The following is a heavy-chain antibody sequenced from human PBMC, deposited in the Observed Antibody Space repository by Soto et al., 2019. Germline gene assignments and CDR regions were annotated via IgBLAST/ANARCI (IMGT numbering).Heavy chain of an antibody. CDR2: IFPIIGTV. Sequence: QVHLVQSGAEVRKPGSSVKVSCKASGGTLSSFAFTWVRQAPGQGLEWRGGIFPIIGTVDYAQNFQGRVTITAAESTSTVYMELSSLRFEDTAVYYCARGPSAYDIWGRGKMVSVSS. V-gene: IGHV1-69*12. CDR1: GGTLSSFA. J-gene: IGHJ3*02. CDR3: ARGPSAYDI.